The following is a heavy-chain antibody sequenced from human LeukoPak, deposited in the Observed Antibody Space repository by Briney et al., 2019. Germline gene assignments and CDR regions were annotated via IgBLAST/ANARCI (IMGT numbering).Heavy chain of an antibody. CDR2: ISGGGERT. Sequence: PGGSLRLSCAASGIVFSNTAMNWARQSPGRGLEWVSAISGGGERTFYADSVKGRFTISRDNSKNMVYLQMNSLRADDTAIYYCGKDGGQYSSGPEFDPRGQGALVPVSS. J-gene: IGHJ5*02. D-gene: IGHD6-19*01. CDR3: GKDGGQYSSGPEFDP. V-gene: IGHV3-23*01. CDR1: GIVFSNTA.